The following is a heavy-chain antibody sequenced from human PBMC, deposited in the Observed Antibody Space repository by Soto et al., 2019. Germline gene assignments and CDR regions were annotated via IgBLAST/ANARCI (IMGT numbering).Heavy chain of an antibody. D-gene: IGHD3-10*01. CDR1: GFTFSSYA. CDR3: AKTLWFGELRSDYGMDV. CDR2: ISGSGGST. J-gene: IGHJ6*01. V-gene: IGHV3-23*01. Sequence: GGSLRLSCAASGFTFSSYAMSWVRQAPGKGLEWVSAISGSGGSTYYADSVKGRFTISRDNSKNTLYLQMNSLRAEDTAVYYCAKTLWFGELRSDYGMDVWRQGTTVTVSS.